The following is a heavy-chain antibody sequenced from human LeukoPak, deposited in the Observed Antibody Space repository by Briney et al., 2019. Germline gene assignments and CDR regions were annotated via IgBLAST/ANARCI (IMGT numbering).Heavy chain of an antibody. CDR2: IRYDGSNK. Sequence: LPGGSLRLSCAASGFTFSSYGMHWVRQAPGKGLEWVAFIRYDGSNKYYADSVKGRFTISRDNSKNTLYLQMNSLRAEDTAVYYCAKDHLYDYVWGTLWYWGQGTLVTVSS. CDR1: GFTFSSYG. CDR3: AKDHLYDYVWGTLWY. D-gene: IGHD3-16*01. V-gene: IGHV3-30*02. J-gene: IGHJ4*02.